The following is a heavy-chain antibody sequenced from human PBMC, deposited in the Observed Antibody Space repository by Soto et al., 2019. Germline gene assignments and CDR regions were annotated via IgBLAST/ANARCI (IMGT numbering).Heavy chain of an antibody. D-gene: IGHD3-3*01. CDR1: GGTFSSYT. Sequence: SVKVSCKASGGTFSSYTISWVRQAPGQGLEWMGRIIPILGIANYAQKFQGRVTITADKSTSTAYMELSSLRSEDTAVYYCARDLGGDFWSGYLDYWGQGTLVTVSS. CDR2: IIPILGIA. CDR3: ARDLGGDFWSGYLDY. J-gene: IGHJ4*02. V-gene: IGHV1-69*04.